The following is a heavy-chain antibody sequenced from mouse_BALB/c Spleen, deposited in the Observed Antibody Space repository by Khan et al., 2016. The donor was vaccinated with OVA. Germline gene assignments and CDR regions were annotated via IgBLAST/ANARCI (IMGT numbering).Heavy chain of an antibody. CDR1: GFTFSTYG. V-gene: IGHV5-6*02. Sequence: EVKVEESGGDLVKPGGSLRLSCAASGFTFSTYGMSWVRQPPDKRLEWVATINSDGDYTYYPDTVKGRFTISRNNAENTLYLQMSSLKYEDTAIYYWASHLTGSFAYGGQGTLVTVSA. CDR2: INSDGDYT. D-gene: IGHD4-1*01. CDR3: ASHLTGSFAY. J-gene: IGHJ3*01.